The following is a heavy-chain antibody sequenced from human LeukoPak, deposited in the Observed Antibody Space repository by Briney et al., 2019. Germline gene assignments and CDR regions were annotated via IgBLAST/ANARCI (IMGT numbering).Heavy chain of an antibody. D-gene: IGHD6-13*01. CDR1: VGSISSYY. V-gene: IGHV4-59*01. CDR3: ARALYGDSSSWRDAFDI. Sequence: PSETLSPTCTVSVGSISSYYWSWVRQPPGKGLEWVGYIYYSVSANYTPSLKSRFTISVDTSKTKFSLKLRSVTAADTAVYYCARALYGDSSSWRDAFDIWGQGTMVTVSS. J-gene: IGHJ3*02. CDR2: IYYSVSA.